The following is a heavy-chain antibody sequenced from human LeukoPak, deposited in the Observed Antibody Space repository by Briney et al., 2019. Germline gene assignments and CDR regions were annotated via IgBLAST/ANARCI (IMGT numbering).Heavy chain of an antibody. V-gene: IGHV6-1*01. Sequence: SPSLTLSCTFAGNSVSFNGYDWSWIRQSPSKGLEWMGETYYSSRWYNDYAVSVKSRITINPDTSKIQFSLQLNSVTPEDTAVYCWAREKRGYTAMVTFRLNDACDIWGQGTRDSVSS. CDR1: GNSVSFNGYD. CDR3: AREKRGYTAMVTFRLNDACDI. CDR2: TYYSSRWYN. J-gene: IGHJ3*02. D-gene: IGHD5-18*01.